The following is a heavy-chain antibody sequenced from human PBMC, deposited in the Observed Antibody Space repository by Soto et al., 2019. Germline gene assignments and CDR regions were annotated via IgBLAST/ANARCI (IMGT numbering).Heavy chain of an antibody. CDR3: SRHKANMVTTYFYNYGMDV. V-gene: IGHV5-51*01. D-gene: IGHD2-21*02. CDR1: GYSFTTYW. CDR2: IYPGDSET. Sequence: GESLKISCQGSGYSFTTYWIGWVRQMPGKGLEWMGSIYPGDSETKYSLSFQGQVTISADTSINTAYLQWSRLKASDTAMYYCSRHKANMVTTYFYNYGMDVWGQGTTVTVSS. J-gene: IGHJ6*02.